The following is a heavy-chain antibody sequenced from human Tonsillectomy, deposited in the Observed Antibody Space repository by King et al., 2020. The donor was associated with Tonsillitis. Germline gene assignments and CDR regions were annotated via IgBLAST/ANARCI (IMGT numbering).Heavy chain of an antibody. CDR1: GFTFSSYA. CDR3: ARGEGYYDSSGYYYR. D-gene: IGHD3-22*01. CDR2: ISYDGSNK. J-gene: IGHJ5*02. V-gene: IGHV3-30*04. Sequence: PLLPSGGGVVPPGRSLRLSCAASGFTFSSYAMHWVRQAPGKGLEWVAVISYDGSNKYYADSVKGRFTISRDNSKNTLYLQMNSLRAEDTAVYYCARGEGYYDSSGYYYRWGQGNLVTVSS.